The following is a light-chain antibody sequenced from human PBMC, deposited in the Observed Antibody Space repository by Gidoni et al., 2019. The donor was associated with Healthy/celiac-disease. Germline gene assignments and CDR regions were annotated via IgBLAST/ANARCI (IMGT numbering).Light chain of an antibody. CDR2: DVS. CDR1: SSDVGGHNY. V-gene: IGLV2-14*01. CDR3: SSYTSSSTLV. Sequence: QSALTQPASVSGSPGQSITISCTGTSSDVGGHNYVSWYQQHPGKAPKLMIYDVSNRPSGVSNRFSGSKSGNTASLTSSGLQAEDEADYYCSSYTSSSTLVFGGGTKLTVL. J-gene: IGLJ2*01.